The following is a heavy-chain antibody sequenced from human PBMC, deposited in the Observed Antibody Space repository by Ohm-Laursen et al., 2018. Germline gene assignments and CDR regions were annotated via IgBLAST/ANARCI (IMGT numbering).Heavy chain of an antibody. Sequence: GTLSLTCAVYGGSFSGYYWNWIRQAPGKGLEWVSYISSSGSTIYYADSVKGRFTISRDNAKKSLYLQMNSLRAEDTAVYYCARSGFWGTDAFDIWGQGTMVTVSS. CDR1: GGSFSGYY. V-gene: IGHV3-11*01. CDR3: ARSGFWGTDAFDI. D-gene: IGHD7-27*01. J-gene: IGHJ3*02. CDR2: ISSSGSTI.